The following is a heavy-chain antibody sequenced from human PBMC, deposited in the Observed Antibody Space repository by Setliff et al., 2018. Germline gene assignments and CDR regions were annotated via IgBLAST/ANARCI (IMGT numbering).Heavy chain of an antibody. V-gene: IGHV3-11*01. D-gene: IGHD5-18*01. J-gene: IGHJ5*02. CDR2: ITSSGDTM. Sequence: GGSLRLSCAASGFTSSDYYMSWIRQAPGKGLEWVSYITSSGDTMNYADSVKGRFTISRDNAKNSLHLQMNSLRAEDTAVYYCARGHTSMAPWGQGTLVTVSS. CDR3: ARGHTSMAP. CDR1: GFTSSDYY.